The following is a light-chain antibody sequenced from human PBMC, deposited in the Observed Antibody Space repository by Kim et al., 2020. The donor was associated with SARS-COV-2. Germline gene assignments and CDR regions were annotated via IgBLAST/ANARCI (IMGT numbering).Light chain of an antibody. CDR3: HQYYGSPRT. CDR1: QSVLNRSNNKNS. V-gene: IGKV4-1*01. Sequence: ATLYCKSCQSVLNRSNNKNSLGVYQKKPGRPPKLLFCLASTRYSGVPDRFSGSGSGTDFTLTISSLQADDVAVYYCHQYYGSPRTFGEGTKVDIK. J-gene: IGKJ1*01. CDR2: LAS.